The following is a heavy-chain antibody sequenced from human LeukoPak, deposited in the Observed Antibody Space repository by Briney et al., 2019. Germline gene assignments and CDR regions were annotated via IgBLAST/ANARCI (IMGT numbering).Heavy chain of an antibody. CDR3: AKDQKRGYSYGYPFYYYYMDV. J-gene: IGHJ6*03. CDR2: IKQDGSEK. CDR1: GFTFSSYG. Sequence: GGSLRLSCAASGFTFSSYGMHWVRQAPGKGLEWVANIKQDGSEKYYVDSVKGRFTISRDNSKNTLYLQMNSLRAEDTAVYYCAKDQKRGYSYGYPFYYYYMDVWGKGTTVTISS. D-gene: IGHD5-18*01. V-gene: IGHV3-30*02.